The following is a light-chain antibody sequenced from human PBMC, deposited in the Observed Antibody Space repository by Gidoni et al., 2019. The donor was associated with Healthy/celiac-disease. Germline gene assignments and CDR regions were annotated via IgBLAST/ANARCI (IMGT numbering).Light chain of an antibody. J-gene: IGKJ2*01. CDR3: QRSYSTPPYT. Sequence: DIQMTQSPSSLSASVGDRVTITCRASQSISSYLNWYQQKPGKAPKLLIYAASSLQSGVPSRFSGGGSGKDFTLTISSLQPEDFATYYCQRSYSTPPYTFGQXTKLEIK. CDR2: AAS. V-gene: IGKV1-39*01. CDR1: QSISSY.